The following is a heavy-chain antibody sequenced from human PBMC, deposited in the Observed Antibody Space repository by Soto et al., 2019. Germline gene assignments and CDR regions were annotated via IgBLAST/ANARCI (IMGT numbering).Heavy chain of an antibody. CDR3: AKAYGSSPPYYYYMDV. V-gene: IGHV3-9*01. CDR2: ISWNSGSI. D-gene: IGHD3-10*01. J-gene: IGHJ6*03. Sequence: EVQLVESGGGLVQPGRSLRLSCAASGFTFDDYAMYWVRQAPGKGLEWVSGISWNSGSIGYADSVKGRFTISRDNAKNSLYLQMNSLRAEDTALYYCAKAYGSSPPYYYYMDVWGKGTTVTVSS. CDR1: GFTFDDYA.